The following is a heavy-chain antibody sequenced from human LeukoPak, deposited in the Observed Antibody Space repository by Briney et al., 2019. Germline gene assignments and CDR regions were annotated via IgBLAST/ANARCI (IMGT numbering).Heavy chain of an antibody. CDR2: SNPSSGDT. D-gene: IGHD2-8*01. J-gene: IGHJ4*02. Sequence: ASVKVSCKASGYTFTAYYIHGVRQAPGQGLEWMGWSNPSSGDTNYAQKFQGRVTMTRDTSISTAYMELSSLRSDDMAVYYCARDNGAYWGQGTLVTVSS. CDR1: GYTFTAYY. CDR3: ARDNGAY. V-gene: IGHV1-2*02.